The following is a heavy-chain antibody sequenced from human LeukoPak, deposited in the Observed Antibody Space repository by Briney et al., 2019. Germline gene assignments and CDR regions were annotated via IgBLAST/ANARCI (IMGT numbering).Heavy chain of an antibody. CDR3: AVPGSSDAFDI. D-gene: IGHD1-26*01. CDR1: GFTFSNYW. Sequence: GGSLRLSCAASGFTFSNYWMNWVRQAPGKGLEWVANIKQDSSQKWYVDSVKGRFTISRDNAKNSLYLEMNSLRAEDTAVYYCAVPGSSDAFDIWGQGTMVTVSS. V-gene: IGHV3-7*03. J-gene: IGHJ3*02. CDR2: IKQDSSQK.